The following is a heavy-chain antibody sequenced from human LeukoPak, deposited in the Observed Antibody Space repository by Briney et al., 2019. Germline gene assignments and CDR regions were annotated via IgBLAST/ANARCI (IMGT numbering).Heavy chain of an antibody. CDR2: FDPEDGET. D-gene: IGHD2-21*02. Sequence: ASVKVSCKVSGYTLTELSMHWVRQAPGKGLEWMGGFDPEDGETIYAQKFQGRVTMTEDTSTDTAYIELSSLRSEDTAVYYCATWAYCGGDCYSVPFDYWGQGTLVTVSS. CDR1: GYTLTELS. J-gene: IGHJ4*02. V-gene: IGHV1-24*01. CDR3: ATWAYCGGDCYSVPFDY.